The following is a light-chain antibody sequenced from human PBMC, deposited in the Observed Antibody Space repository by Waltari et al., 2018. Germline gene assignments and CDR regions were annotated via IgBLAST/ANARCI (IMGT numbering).Light chain of an antibody. CDR2: NVD. J-gene: IGLJ2*01. V-gene: IGLV2-14*03. CDR1: SSDVGGYIY. Sequence: QSALTQPASVSGSPGQSITISCTGSSSDVGGYIYVSWYQQHPGKAPKLMIFNVDNRPSGVSNRFSGSKSGNTASLTISGLQAEDEAIDYCCSFSSINTLVVFGGGTKLTVL. CDR3: CSFSSINTLVV.